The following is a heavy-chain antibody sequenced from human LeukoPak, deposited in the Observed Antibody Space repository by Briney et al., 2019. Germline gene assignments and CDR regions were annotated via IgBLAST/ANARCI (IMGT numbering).Heavy chain of an antibody. Sequence: PGASLQISCEGAGSIFTSDWNGGGRQLPGKGVEGMGIIYPGNSDTRYSPSFQGQVTISADKSISTAYLQWSSLKASDTAMYYCARQVYGDYYFDYWGQGTLVTVSS. CDR3: ARQVYGDYYFDY. CDR2: IYPGNSDT. V-gene: IGHV5-51*01. CDR1: GSIFTSDW. D-gene: IGHD4-17*01. J-gene: IGHJ4*02.